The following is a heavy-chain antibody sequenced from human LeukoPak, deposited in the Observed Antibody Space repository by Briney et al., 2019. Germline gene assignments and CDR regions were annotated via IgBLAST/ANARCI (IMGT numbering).Heavy chain of an antibody. J-gene: IGHJ5*02. CDR2: IYYSGIT. CDR1: GASISSYY. Sequence: SETLSLTCSVSGASISSYYYNWIRRSPGKGLEWIGYIYYSGITNYNPSLKSRVTMSLDTSNNQFSLKLSSVTAADTAVYYCARVLLSSGYSTWGQGTLVTVSS. V-gene: IGHV4-59*01. CDR3: ARVLLSSGYST. D-gene: IGHD3-22*01.